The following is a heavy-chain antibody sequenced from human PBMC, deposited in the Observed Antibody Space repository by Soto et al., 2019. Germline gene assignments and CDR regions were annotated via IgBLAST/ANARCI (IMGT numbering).Heavy chain of an antibody. CDR3: ARDQGITTFGVYSMYYYGMDV. Sequence: SVKVYCKTSGYTFTSYAIHWLSKAPEQRLEWMGWINAGNGNTQYSQKFQGRVTITRDTSTSTAYMDLRSLRSDDTAVYYCARDQGITTFGVYSMYYYGMDVWGQGTTVTVSS. J-gene: IGHJ6*02. D-gene: IGHD3-3*01. CDR1: GYTFTSYA. CDR2: INAGNGNT. V-gene: IGHV1-3*01.